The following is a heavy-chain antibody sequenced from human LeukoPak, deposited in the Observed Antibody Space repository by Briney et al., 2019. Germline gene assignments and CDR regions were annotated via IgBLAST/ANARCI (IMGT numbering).Heavy chain of an antibody. J-gene: IGHJ5*02. CDR2: IYYSGST. CDR1: GASVSGSAYY. CDR3: AISPENSSGGNWFDP. V-gene: IGHV4-39*07. D-gene: IGHD6-25*01. Sequence: SETLSLTCTVSGASVSGSAYYWGWIRQPPGKGLEWIGYIYYSGSTNYNPSLKSRVTISVDTSKNQFSLKLSSVTAADTAVYYCAISPENSSGGNWFDPWGQGTLVTVSS.